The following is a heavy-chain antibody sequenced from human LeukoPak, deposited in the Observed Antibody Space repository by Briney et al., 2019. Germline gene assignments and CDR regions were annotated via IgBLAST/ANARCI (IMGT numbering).Heavy chain of an antibody. Sequence: GGSLRLSCSASGFTFSGYAMHWVRQSPGKALEYVSAISGDGDSIYYADSVKARFSIPRDNSKGTLHLQMSSLRAEDTAVYYCVRQYSGYYFFDSWGQGTLVTVSS. CDR2: ISGDGDSI. CDR1: GFTFSGYA. V-gene: IGHV3-64D*09. J-gene: IGHJ4*02. CDR3: VRQYSGYYFFDS. D-gene: IGHD5-12*01.